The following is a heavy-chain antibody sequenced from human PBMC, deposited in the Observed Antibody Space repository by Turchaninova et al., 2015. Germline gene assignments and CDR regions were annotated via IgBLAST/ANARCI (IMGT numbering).Heavy chain of an antibody. J-gene: IGHJ4*02. D-gene: IGHD4-17*01. Sequence: QLQLQESGSGLVKPSQTLSRPCAVPGGSIRSGGYPWSWIRQPPGKGLEWIGYIYHSGSTYYNPSLKSRVTISVDRSKNQFSLKLSSVTAADTAVYYCARRQKDGDYVLFDYWGQGTLVTVSS. CDR3: ARRQKDGDYVLFDY. CDR2: IYHSGST. V-gene: IGHV4-30-2*01. CDR1: GGSIRSGGYP.